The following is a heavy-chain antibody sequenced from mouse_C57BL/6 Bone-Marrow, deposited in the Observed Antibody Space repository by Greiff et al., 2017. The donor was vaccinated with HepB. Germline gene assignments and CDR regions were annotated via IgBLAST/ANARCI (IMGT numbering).Heavy chain of an antibody. CDR3: SRSLYRYPPWFAY. CDR1: GFTFTDYY. V-gene: IGHV7-3*01. Sequence: EVKLMESGGGLVQPGGSLSLSCAASGFTFTDYYMSWVRQPPGKALEWLGFIRNKANGYTTEYSASVKGRFTISRDNSQSILYLQMNALRAEDRATYYCSRSLYRYPPWFAYWGQETLVTVSA. J-gene: IGHJ3*01. D-gene: IGHD2-12*01. CDR2: IRNKANGYTT.